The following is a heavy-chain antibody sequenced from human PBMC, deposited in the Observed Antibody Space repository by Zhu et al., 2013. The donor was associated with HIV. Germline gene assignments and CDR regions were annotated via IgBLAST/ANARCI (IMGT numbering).Heavy chain of an antibody. J-gene: IGHJ4*02. Sequence: QVQLVQSGAEVKKPGSSVKVSCKASGGTFSSYAISWVRQAPGQGLEWMGGIIPIFGTANYAQKFQGRVTITADESTSTAYMELSSLRSEDTAVYYCARGRSYYDSSGYYYSGNFDYWGQGTLVTVSS. CDR2: IIPIFGTA. CDR1: GGTFSSYA. V-gene: IGHV1-69*01. D-gene: IGHD3-22*01. CDR3: ARGRSYYDSSGYYYSGNFDY.